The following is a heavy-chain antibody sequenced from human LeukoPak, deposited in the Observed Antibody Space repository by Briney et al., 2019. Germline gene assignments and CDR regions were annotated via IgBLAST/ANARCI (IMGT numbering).Heavy chain of an antibody. CDR1: GYSFTGYH. V-gene: IGHV1-2*02. CDR3: AREFSSKLEWLAYVTGDDAFDA. J-gene: IGHJ3*01. D-gene: IGHD3-3*01. Sequence: ASMKVSCKAFGYSFTGYHLHWVRQAPRQGLEWMGWVNPKTGGTNYARKFQGRVTMTRDTSINTVNMELSRLTSDDTAVYYCAREFSSKLEWLAYVTGDDAFDAWGQGTMITVS. CDR2: VNPKTGGT.